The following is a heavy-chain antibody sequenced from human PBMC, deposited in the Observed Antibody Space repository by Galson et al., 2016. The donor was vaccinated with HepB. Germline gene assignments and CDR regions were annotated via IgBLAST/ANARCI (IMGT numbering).Heavy chain of an antibody. Sequence: SLRLSCAASGFTVTNSFMTWVRQAPGKGLEWVTDIYPDGRTYYADRVKGRFTTSRDNSKNSLYLQMNSLRAEDTAVYYCASNSGYGDSNWFDPWGQGTLVTVSS. CDR3: ASNSGYGDSNWFDP. V-gene: IGHV3-53*01. CDR2: IYPDGRT. CDR1: GFTVTNSF. J-gene: IGHJ5*02. D-gene: IGHD5-12*01.